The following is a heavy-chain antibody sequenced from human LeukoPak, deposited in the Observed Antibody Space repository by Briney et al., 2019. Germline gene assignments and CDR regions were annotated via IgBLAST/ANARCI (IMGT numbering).Heavy chain of an antibody. Sequence: GGSLRLSCAASGFTFSTFWMHWVRQTPGKGLVWVSRISSDGTTTHYADSVKGRFTISRDNAKNTLFLHMNSLRAEDTAVYYCDVRWGPNSDYWGQGTLVTVSS. CDR1: GFTFSTFW. D-gene: IGHD7-27*01. CDR3: DVRWGPNSDY. CDR2: ISSDGTTT. J-gene: IGHJ4*02. V-gene: IGHV3-74*01.